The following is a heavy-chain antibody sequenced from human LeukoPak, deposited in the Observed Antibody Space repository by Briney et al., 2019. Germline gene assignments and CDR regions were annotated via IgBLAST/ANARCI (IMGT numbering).Heavy chain of an antibody. J-gene: IGHJ4*02. D-gene: IGHD3-9*01. V-gene: IGHV3-30*18. CDR2: ISYDGSNK. CDR1: GFTFSSYG. Sequence: PGRSLRLSCAASGFTFSSYGMHWVRQAPGKGLEWVAVISYDGSNKYYADSVKGRFTISRDNSKNTLYLQMNSLRAEDTAVYYCAKAPDYYDILTGYYSAPDYWGQGTLVTVSS. CDR3: AKAPDYYDILTGYYSAPDY.